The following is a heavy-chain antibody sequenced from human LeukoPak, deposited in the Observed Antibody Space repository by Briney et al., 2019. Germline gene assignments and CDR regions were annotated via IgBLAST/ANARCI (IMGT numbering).Heavy chain of an antibody. CDR2: INPNSGGT. CDR1: GYTFTGYY. J-gene: IGHJ4*02. CDR3: ARDSGQWLVTLDY. V-gene: IGHV1-2*02. D-gene: IGHD6-19*01. Sequence: GASVKVSCKASGYTFTGYYMHWVRQAPGQGLEWMGWINPNSGGTNYAQKLQGRVTMTTDTSTNTAYMELRSLRSDDTAVYYCARDSGQWLVTLDYWGQGTLVTVSS.